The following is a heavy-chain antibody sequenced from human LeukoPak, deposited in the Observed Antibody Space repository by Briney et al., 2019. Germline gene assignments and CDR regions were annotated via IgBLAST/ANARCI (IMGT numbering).Heavy chain of an antibody. CDR1: GFTFSIYA. CDR3: AKGYRGNYDY. CDR2: ISDRSDT. V-gene: IGHV3-23*01. J-gene: IGHJ4*02. D-gene: IGHD1-26*01. Sequence: GGSLRLSCAASGFTFSIYAMTWVRQAPGKGLEWVSAISDRSDTYYADSVKGRFTISRDNSKNTLYLQMNSLRAEDTAVYYCAKGYRGNYDYWGQGTLVTVSS.